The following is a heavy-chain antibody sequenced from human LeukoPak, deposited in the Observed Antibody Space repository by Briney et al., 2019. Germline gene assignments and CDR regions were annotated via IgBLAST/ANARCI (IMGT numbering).Heavy chain of an antibody. CDR3: ARGGYASGYAYSSSWEIDY. V-gene: IGHV1-2*02. D-gene: IGHD6-13*01. J-gene: IGHJ4*02. CDR2: INPNSGGT. CDR1: GYTFTGYY. Sequence: GASVKVSCKASGYTFTGYYMHWVRQAPGQGLEWMGWINPNSGGTNYAQKFQGRVTMTRDTSISTAYMELSRLRSDDTAVYYCARGGYASGYAYSSSWEIDYWGQGTLVTVSS.